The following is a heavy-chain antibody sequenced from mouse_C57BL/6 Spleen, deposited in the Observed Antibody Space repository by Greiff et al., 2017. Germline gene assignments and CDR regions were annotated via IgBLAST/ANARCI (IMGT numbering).Heavy chain of an antibody. D-gene: IGHD1-1*01. J-gene: IGHJ2*01. Sequence: EVQLQQSGGGLVKPGGSLKLSCAASGFTFSSYAMSWVRQTPEKRLAWVATISDGGSYTYYPDNVKGRFTISRDNAKNNLSLQMSHLKSEDTAMYYCARDFITTVVATGDYFDYWGQGTTLTVSS. V-gene: IGHV5-4*01. CDR3: ARDFITTVVATGDYFDY. CDR2: ISDGGSYT. CDR1: GFTFSSYA.